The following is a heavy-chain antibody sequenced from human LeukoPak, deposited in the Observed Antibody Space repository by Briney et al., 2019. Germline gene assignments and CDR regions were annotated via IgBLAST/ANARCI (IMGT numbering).Heavy chain of an antibody. CDR2: ISSSSSTI. D-gene: IGHD1-1*01. V-gene: IGHV3-48*01. J-gene: IGHJ3*02. CDR3: ARDMGNDLWAFDI. CDR1: GFAFSSYS. Sequence: PGGSLRLSCAASGFAFSSYSMNSVRQAPGKGLERVAYISSSSSTIYYADSVKGRFTISRDNAKNSLYLQMNSLRAEDTAVYYCARDMGNDLWAFDIWGQGTMVTVSS.